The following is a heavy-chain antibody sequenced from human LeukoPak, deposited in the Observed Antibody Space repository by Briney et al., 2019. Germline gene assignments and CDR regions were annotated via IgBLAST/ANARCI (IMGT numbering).Heavy chain of an antibody. V-gene: IGHV1-8*01. Sequence: ASVKVSCKASGYTFTSYDINWVRQATGQGLEWMGWMNPNSGNTGYAQKFQGRVTMTRNTSINTAYMELSSLRSEDTAVYYCARYDFWSGYPNRYYYFDYWGQGTLVTVSS. CDR3: ARYDFWSGYPNRYYYFDY. CDR1: GYTFTSYD. D-gene: IGHD3-3*01. CDR2: MNPNSGNT. J-gene: IGHJ4*02.